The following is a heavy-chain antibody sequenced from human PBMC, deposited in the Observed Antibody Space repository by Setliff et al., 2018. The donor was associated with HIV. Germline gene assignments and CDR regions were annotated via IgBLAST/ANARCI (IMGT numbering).Heavy chain of an antibody. J-gene: IGHJ6*03. Sequence: KPSETLSLTCSVYGGSINNYYWSWIRQPAGKGLEWIGRIYTSGSANYNPSLKRRVTMSVDTSKNHFSLKLRSVTAADTAVYYCARGFTNYDIMTGYPRAPYYYYYMDVWGKGTTVT. CDR3: ARGFTNYDIMTGYPRAPYYYYYMDV. CDR2: IYTSGSA. CDR1: GGSINNYY. D-gene: IGHD3-9*01. V-gene: IGHV4-4*07.